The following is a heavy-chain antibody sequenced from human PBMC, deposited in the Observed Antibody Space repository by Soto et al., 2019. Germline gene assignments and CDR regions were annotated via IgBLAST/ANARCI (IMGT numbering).Heavy chain of an antibody. CDR1: GGTFSSYA. D-gene: IGHD2-2*01. J-gene: IGHJ6*02. CDR3: AGAYIVVVPAASMGV. CDR2: IIPIFGTA. Sequence: VASVKVSCKASGGTFSSYAISWVRQAPGQGLEWMGGIIPIFGTANYAQKFQGRVTITADKSTSTAYMELSSLRSEDTAVYYCAGAYIVVVPAASMGVWGQGTTVTVSS. V-gene: IGHV1-69*06.